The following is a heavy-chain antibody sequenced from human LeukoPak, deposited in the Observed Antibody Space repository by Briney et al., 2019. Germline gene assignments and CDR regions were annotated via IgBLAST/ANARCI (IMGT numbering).Heavy chain of an antibody. J-gene: IGHJ6*02. D-gene: IGHD3-3*01. CDR3: ARDRPYYDFWSGYGMDV. CDR1: GFTFSNAW. Sequence: GGSLRLSCAASGFTFSNAWMRWVRQAPGKGREWVGRIKSKTDGGTTDYAAPGKGRFTISRDDSKNTLYLQMNSLRAEDTAVYYCARDRPYYDFWSGYGMDVWGQGTTVTVSS. CDR2: IKSKTDGGTT. V-gene: IGHV3-15*01.